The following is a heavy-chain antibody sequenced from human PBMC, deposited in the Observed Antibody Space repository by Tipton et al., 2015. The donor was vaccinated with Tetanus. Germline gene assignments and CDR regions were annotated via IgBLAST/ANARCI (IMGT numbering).Heavy chain of an antibody. CDR1: GYMFSSHW. CDR2: IYPGDSYS. CDR3: ARPLTSVAFGGFAFDV. D-gene: IGHD3-16*01. Sequence: QLVQSGPEVKQPGESLKISCKGSGYMFSSHWIGWVRQVPGKGLEWLGTIYPGDSYSTYSPSFEGQVTTSVDRSIDTAYLQWSSLKASDTAIYYCARPLTSVAFGGFAFDVWGQGTLVTVSS. V-gene: IGHV5-51*01. J-gene: IGHJ3*01.